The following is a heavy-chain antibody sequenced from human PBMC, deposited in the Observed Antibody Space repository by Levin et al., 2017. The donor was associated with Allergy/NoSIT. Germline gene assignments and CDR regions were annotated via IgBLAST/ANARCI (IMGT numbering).Heavy chain of an antibody. CDR2: ITWNSGSI. J-gene: IGHJ6*02. CDR1: GFTFGDFA. V-gene: IGHV3-9*01. CDR3: ARVNEEGATKVYYNYGMDV. D-gene: IGHD1-26*01. Sequence: GGSLRLSCAASGFTFGDFAMHWVRQPPGKGLEWVSGITWNSGSIVYADSVKGRFTISRDNAKNSLYLQMNSLRPEDTALYYCARVNEEGATKVYYNYGMDVWGQGTTVTVSS.